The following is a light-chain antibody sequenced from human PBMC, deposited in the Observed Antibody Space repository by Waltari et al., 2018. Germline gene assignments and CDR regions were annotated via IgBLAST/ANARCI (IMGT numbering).Light chain of an antibody. J-gene: IGKJ1*01. CDR1: QSVGRT. CDR2: DAS. Sequence: GSLSLSPGERATLSCRASQSVGRTLAWYQQKPGQAPRLLIYDASSRATGIPDRFSGSGSETDFSLTISRLEPEDFAVYYCQKYGTLPATFGQGTKVEIK. CDR3: QKYGTLPAT. V-gene: IGKV3-20*01.